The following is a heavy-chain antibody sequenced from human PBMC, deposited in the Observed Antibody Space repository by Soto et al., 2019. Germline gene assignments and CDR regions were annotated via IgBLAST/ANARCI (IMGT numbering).Heavy chain of an antibody. D-gene: IGHD3-16*02. Sequence: EVQLVESGGGLVQPGGSLRLSCAASGFTFSSYWMSWVRQAPGKGLEWVANIKQDGSEKYYVDSVKGRFTISRDNAKNSLYLQMNSLRAEDTAVYYCASSGVFDYYYMDVWGKGTTVTVSS. CDR2: IKQDGSEK. CDR1: GFTFSSYW. V-gene: IGHV3-7*01. J-gene: IGHJ6*03. CDR3: ASSGVFDYYYMDV.